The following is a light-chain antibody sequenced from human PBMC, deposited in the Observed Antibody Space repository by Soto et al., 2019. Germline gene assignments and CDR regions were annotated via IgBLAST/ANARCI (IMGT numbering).Light chain of an antibody. CDR2: QVS. V-gene: IGLV2-18*01. Sequence: QSALTQPPSVSGSPGQSVTISCTGTRSDVGNYDLVSWYQQPPGTAPKLLIYQVSNRPSGVPDRFSGSKSGNTASLTISGLQAGDEADYYCSLKTSSATGVFXGGTKVTVL. CDR1: RSDVGNYDL. J-gene: IGLJ3*02. CDR3: SLKTSSATGV.